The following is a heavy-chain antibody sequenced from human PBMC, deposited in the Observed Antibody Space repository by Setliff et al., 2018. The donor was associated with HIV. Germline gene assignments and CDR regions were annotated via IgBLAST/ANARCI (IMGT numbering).Heavy chain of an antibody. CDR1: GGSISSGGYY. CDR3: ARHGHFYDSSSSDAFDI. Sequence: SETLSLTCTVSGGSISSGGYYWSWTRQPPGKGLEWLGYVSYSGSTNFNPSLESRLAMSVDMSKNHFSLKLRSVTAADTAVYYCARHGHFYDSSSSDAFDIWGHGTMVTVSS. J-gene: IGHJ3*02. V-gene: IGHV4-61*03. D-gene: IGHD3-22*01. CDR2: VSYSGST.